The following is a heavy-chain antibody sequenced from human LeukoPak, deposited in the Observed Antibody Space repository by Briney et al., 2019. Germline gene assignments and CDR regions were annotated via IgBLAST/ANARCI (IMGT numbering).Heavy chain of an antibody. CDR3: ARRTDMNPITGYYSFVY. CDR2: ISDSGRA. V-gene: IGHV4-4*07. CDR1: GGSITGYY. J-gene: IGHJ4*02. D-gene: IGHD3-9*01. Sequence: TSETLSLTCTVSGGSITGYYWTWIRQPAGKGLEWIGRISDSGRAYYNPSLESRVNISLDTSNTRSSLKVSSVTAADTAVYYWARRTDMNPITGYYSFVYWGQGTLVSVSS.